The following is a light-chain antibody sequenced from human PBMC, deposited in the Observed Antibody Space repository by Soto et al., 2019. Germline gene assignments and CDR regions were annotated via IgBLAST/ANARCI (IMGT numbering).Light chain of an antibody. V-gene: IGKV1-5*01. CDR1: QSITTW. J-gene: IGKJ4*01. CDR2: DAS. CDR3: QQYNSYS. Sequence: DIQMTQSPSTLSASVGDRVTITCRASQSITTWLAWYQQKPGKVPNLLISDASSLQSGVPSRFSGSGSGTEFTLTISSLQPDDFATYYCQQYNSYSFGGGTKVDIK.